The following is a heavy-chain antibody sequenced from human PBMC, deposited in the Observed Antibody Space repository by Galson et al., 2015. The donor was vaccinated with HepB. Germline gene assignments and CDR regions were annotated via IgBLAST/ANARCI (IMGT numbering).Heavy chain of an antibody. CDR1: GGSISSSSYY. D-gene: IGHD2-2*01. V-gene: IGHV4-39*01. J-gene: IGHJ4*02. CDR3: ARQVPAALAGGVAAPGPIDY. Sequence: SETLSLTCTVSGGSISSSSYYWGWIRQPPGKGLEWIGSIYYSGSTYYNPSLKSRVTISVDTSKNQFSLKLSSVTAADAAVYYCARQVPAALAGGVAAPGPIDYWGQGTLVTVSS. CDR2: IYYSGST.